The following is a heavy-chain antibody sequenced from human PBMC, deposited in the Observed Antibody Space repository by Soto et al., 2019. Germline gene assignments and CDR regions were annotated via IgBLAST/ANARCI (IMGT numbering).Heavy chain of an antibody. V-gene: IGHV3-30*18. Sequence: PGGSLRLSCAASGFTFSSYGMHWVRQAPGKGLEWVAVISYDGSNKYYADSVKGRFTISRDNSKNTLYLQMNSLRAEDTAVYYCAKVTGYDFWSGYLIDAFGIWGQGTMVTVSS. CDR1: GFTFSSYG. J-gene: IGHJ3*02. CDR2: ISYDGSNK. CDR3: AKVTGYDFWSGYLIDAFGI. D-gene: IGHD3-3*01.